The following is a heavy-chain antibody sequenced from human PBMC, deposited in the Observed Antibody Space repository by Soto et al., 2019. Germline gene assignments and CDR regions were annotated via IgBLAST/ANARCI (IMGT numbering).Heavy chain of an antibody. J-gene: IGHJ4*02. CDR3: ARMTVAGTGPLGY. Sequence: QVQLQESGPGLVKPSGTLSLTCAVSGGSISSSNWWSWVRQPPGKGLEWIGEIDHSGSTNYNPSLKIRVTISVDKSKNQFSLKLSSVTAADKAVYYCARMTVAGTGPLGYWGQGPLVSVSS. CDR1: GGSISSSNW. V-gene: IGHV4-4*02. CDR2: IDHSGST. D-gene: IGHD6-19*01.